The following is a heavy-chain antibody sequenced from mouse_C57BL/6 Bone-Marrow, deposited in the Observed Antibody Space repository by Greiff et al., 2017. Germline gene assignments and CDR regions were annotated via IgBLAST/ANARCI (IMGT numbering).Heavy chain of an antibody. D-gene: IGHD1-1*01. V-gene: IGHV3-1*01. CDR2: ISYSGST. Sequence: EVKLMESGPGMVKPSQSLSLTCTVTGYSITSGYDWHWIRHFPGNKLEWMGYISYSGSTNYNPSLKSRISITHDPSKNHFFLKLNSVTTEDTATYYCAREYYGGFAYWGQGTLVTVSA. CDR3: AREYYGGFAY. J-gene: IGHJ3*01. CDR1: GYSITSGYD.